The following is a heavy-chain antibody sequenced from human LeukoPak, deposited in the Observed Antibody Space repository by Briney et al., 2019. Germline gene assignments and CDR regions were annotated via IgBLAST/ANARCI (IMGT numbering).Heavy chain of an antibody. CDR3: TTPLDYHYYGMDV. J-gene: IGHJ6*02. CDR2: IKSKTDGGTT. V-gene: IGHV3-15*01. Sequence: GGSLRLSCAASGFTFSNAWMSWVRQAPGKGLEWVGRIKSKTDGGTTDYAAPVKGRFTISRDDSKNTLYLQMNSLKTEDTAVYYCTTPLDYHYYGMDVWGQGTTVTVSS. CDR1: GFTFSNAW.